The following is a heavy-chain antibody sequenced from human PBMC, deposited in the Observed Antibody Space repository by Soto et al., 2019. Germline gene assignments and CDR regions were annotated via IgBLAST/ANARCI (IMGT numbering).Heavy chain of an antibody. CDR1: GFTFSSYW. CDR2: IKQDGSEK. J-gene: IGHJ6*03. CDR3: ARESFWRYYYYYYYMDV. D-gene: IGHD3-3*01. V-gene: IGHV3-7*01. Sequence: EVQLVESGGGLVQPGGSLRLSCAASGFTFSSYWMSWVRQAPGKGLEWVANIKQDGSEKYYVDSVKGRFTISRDNAKNSLYLQMNSLIAEDTAVYYCARESFWRYYYYYYYMDVWGKGTTVTVSS.